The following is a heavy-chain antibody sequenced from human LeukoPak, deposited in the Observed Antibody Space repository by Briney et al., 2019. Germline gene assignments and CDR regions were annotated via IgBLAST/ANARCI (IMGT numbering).Heavy chain of an antibody. V-gene: IGHV4-59*01. D-gene: IGHD3-16*02. CDR3: ARGSYRYGLDY. CDR2: IYYSGST. J-gene: IGHJ4*02. CDR1: GGSISSYY. Sequence: SETLSLTCTVSGGSISSYYWSWIRQPPGKGPEWIGYIYYSGSTNYNPSLKSRVTISVDTSKNQFSLKLSSVTAADTAVYYCARGSYRYGLDYWGQGTLVTVSS.